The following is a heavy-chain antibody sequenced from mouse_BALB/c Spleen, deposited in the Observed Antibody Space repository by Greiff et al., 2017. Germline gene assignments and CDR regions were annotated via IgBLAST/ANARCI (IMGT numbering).Heavy chain of an antibody. CDR3: SRGNWYFDV. J-gene: IGHJ1*01. V-gene: IGHV1S81*02. CDR1: GYTFTSYY. Sequence: VQLQQSGAELVKPGASVKLSCKASGYTFTSYYMYWVKQRPGQGLEWIGEINPSNGGTNFNEKFKSKATLTVDKSSSTAYMQLSSLTSEDSAVYYCSRGNWYFDVWGAGTTVTVSS. CDR2: INPSNGGT. D-gene: IGHD3-1*01.